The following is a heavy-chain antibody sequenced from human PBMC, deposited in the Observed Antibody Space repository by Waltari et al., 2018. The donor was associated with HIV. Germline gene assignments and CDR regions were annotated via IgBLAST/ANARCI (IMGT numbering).Heavy chain of an antibody. D-gene: IGHD3-22*01. Sequence: QVQLQESGPGLVKPSQTLSLTCTVSGGSISSGSYYWSWIRQPAGKGLEWIGRIYTSGSTNYTPSLKSRVTISVDTSKNQFSLKLSSVTAADTAVYYCAREREYYDSSGLDYWGQGTLVTVSS. CDR3: AREREYYDSSGLDY. J-gene: IGHJ4*02. CDR2: IYTSGST. V-gene: IGHV4-61*02. CDR1: GGSISSGSYY.